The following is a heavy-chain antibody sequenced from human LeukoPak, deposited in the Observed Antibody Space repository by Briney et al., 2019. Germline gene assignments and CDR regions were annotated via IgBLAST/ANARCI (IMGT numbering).Heavy chain of an antibody. CDR2: IFNPGGAT. CDR3: VRVDCAGDCTSRDWYFDL. D-gene: IGHD2-21*02. Sequence: GGSLRLSCAASGFTFSSYWMHWVRQAPGKGLVWVSRIFNPGGATAYVDSVKGRFTISRDNAENTLSLQMDSLRVEDTAVYYCVRVDCAGDCTSRDWYFDLWGRGTLVVVSS. V-gene: IGHV3-74*03. CDR1: GFTFSSYW. J-gene: IGHJ2*01.